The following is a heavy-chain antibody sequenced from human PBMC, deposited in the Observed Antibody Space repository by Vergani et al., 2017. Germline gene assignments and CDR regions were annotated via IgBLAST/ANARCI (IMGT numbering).Heavy chain of an antibody. CDR3: VRDPWESGGPYSGC. CDR1: GGSFSGYY. D-gene: IGHD2-15*01. Sequence: QVQLQQWGAGLLKPSETLSLTCAVYGGSFSGYYWSWIRQPPGKGLEWIGSIYYSGYTFYSPSLKSRVSMSVDTSKNQFSLRVNSVTAADTAVYYCVRDPWESGGPYSGCWGRGTLVSVSS. CDR2: IYYSGYT. J-gene: IGHJ4*02. V-gene: IGHV4-34*01.